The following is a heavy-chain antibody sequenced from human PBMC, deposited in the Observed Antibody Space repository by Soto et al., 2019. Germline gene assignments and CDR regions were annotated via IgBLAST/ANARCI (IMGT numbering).Heavy chain of an antibody. CDR1: GFIFGDYA. CDR2: VKSKADGGTT. CDR3: TTDRCSSISCSDY. J-gene: IGHJ4*02. D-gene: IGHD2-2*01. V-gene: IGHV3-15*01. Sequence: PGGSLRLSCTASGFIFGDYAMSWFRRAPGKGLEWVGRVKSKADGGTTDYAAPVKGRFTISRDDSKDILYLQMNSLETEDTGVYYCTTDRCSSISCSDYWGQGTLVTVSS.